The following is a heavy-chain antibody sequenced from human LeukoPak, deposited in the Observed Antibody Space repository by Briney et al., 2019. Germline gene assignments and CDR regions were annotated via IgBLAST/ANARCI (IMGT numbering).Heavy chain of an antibody. D-gene: IGHD5-12*01. J-gene: IGHJ4*02. CDR3: VRHDGRGGATMGALDS. V-gene: IGHV4-39*01. CDR2: LFSGRTT. CDR1: AGSISSSSHH. Sequence: PSETLSLTCTVSAGSISSSSHHWGWTRQSPGKGLEWIGSLFSGRTTYYNPSLDSRVTISVVTSKNQFSLQLNSVTAADTAVYYCVRHDGRGGATMGALDSWGQGSLVTVSS.